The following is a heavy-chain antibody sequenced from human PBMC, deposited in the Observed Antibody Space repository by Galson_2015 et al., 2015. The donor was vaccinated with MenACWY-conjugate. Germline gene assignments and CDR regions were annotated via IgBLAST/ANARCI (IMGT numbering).Heavy chain of an antibody. CDR2: ISNSGAST. Sequence: SLRLSCAASGFTFSSYGMSWVRQAPGMGLEWVSGISNSGASTFYADSVKGRFTISRDNSKNTLFLQMNSLRAEDTALYYCAKDLYYYASGSPYWGQGTLVTVSS. CDR1: GFTFSSYG. D-gene: IGHD3-10*01. CDR3: AKDLYYYASGSPY. V-gene: IGHV3-23*01. J-gene: IGHJ4*02.